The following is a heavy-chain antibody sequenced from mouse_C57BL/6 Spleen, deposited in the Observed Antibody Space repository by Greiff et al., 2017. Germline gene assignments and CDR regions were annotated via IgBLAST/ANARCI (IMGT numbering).Heavy chain of an antibody. Sequence: VQLQQSGAELARPGASVKMSCKASGYTFTSYTMHWVKQRPGQGLEWIGYINPSSGYTKYNQKFKDKATLTADKSSSTAYMQLSSLTSEDSAVYYCARCHYGNSAWFAYWGQGTLVTVSA. CDR3: ARCHYGNSAWFAY. V-gene: IGHV1-4*01. D-gene: IGHD2-1*01. CDR1: GYTFTSYT. CDR2: INPSSGYT. J-gene: IGHJ3*01.